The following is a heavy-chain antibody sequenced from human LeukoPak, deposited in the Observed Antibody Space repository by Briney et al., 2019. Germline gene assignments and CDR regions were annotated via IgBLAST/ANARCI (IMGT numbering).Heavy chain of an antibody. CDR3: AKDPTHYRVWDDYDSSVLSC. J-gene: IGHJ4*02. D-gene: IGHD3-22*01. CDR1: GFTVSSNS. V-gene: IGHV3-30*18. Sequence: GGSLRLSCTVSGFTVSSNSWSWVRQAPGKGLEWVAVISYDGGKRYFADSVKGRFTISRDNSKNTLYLQMNSLRAEDTAVYYCAKDPTHYRVWDDYDSSVLSCWGQGTLVTVSS. CDR2: ISYDGGKR.